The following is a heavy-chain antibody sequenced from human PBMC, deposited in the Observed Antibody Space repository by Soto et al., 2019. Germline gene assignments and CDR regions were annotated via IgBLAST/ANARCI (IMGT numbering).Heavy chain of an antibody. D-gene: IGHD5-12*01. Sequence: QVQLVESGGGVVQPGRSLRLSCAASGFTFSSYAMHWVRRAPGKGLEWVAVISYDGRNKYYADSVKGRFTISRDNSKNTLYLQMNSLRAEDTAVYYCARVAVEMATIHVFDYWGQGTLVTVSS. CDR3: ARVAVEMATIHVFDY. V-gene: IGHV3-30*04. CDR1: GFTFSSYA. J-gene: IGHJ4*02. CDR2: ISYDGRNK.